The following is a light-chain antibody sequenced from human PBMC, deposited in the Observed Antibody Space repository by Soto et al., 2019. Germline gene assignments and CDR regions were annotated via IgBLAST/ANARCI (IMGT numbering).Light chain of an antibody. J-gene: IGKJ1*01. CDR3: LQHNSGPRT. CDR2: AAS. V-gene: IGKV1-17*02. CDR1: QGIRND. Sequence: DIQMTQSPSSLSASVGDRVTITCRASQGIRNDLSWYQQKPGKAPKRLIYAASSLQSGVPSRFSVSGSGTEFTLTISNLQPEDFATYYCLQHNSGPRTFGQGTKVEIK.